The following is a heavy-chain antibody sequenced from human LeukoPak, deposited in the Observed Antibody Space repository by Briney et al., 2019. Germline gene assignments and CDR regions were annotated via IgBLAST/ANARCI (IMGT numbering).Heavy chain of an antibody. CDR3: ASRPPAAGHFGY. D-gene: IGHD6-13*01. CDR1: GGSISSSSYY. J-gene: IGHJ4*02. Sequence: PSETLSLTCAVSGGSISSSSYYWGWIRQPPGKGLEWIGSIYYSGSTYYNPSLKSRVTISVDTSKNQFSLKLSSVTAADTAVYYCASRPPAAGHFGYWGQGTLVTVSS. V-gene: IGHV4-39*07. CDR2: IYYSGST.